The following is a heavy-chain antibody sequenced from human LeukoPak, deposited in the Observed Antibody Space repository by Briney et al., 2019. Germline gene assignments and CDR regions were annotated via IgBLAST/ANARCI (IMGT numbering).Heavy chain of an antibody. J-gene: IGHJ5*02. CDR3: ARQIVVVPAALYWFDP. CDR1: GGSISSYY. Sequence: SETLSLTCTVSGGSISSYYWSWIRQPPGKGLEWIGYIYYSGSTNYNPSLESRVTISVDTSKNQFSLKLSSVTAADTAVYYCARQIVVVPAALYWFDPWGQGTLVTVSS. CDR2: IYYSGST. D-gene: IGHD2-15*01. V-gene: IGHV4-59*08.